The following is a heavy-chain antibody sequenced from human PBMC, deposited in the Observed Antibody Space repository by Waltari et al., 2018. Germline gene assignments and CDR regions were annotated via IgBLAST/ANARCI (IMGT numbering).Heavy chain of an antibody. D-gene: IGHD1-26*01. V-gene: IGHV3-30*02. CDR3: AKAPASYNDYGMHL. J-gene: IGHJ6*02. Sequence: QFQLVESGGGVVQPGGSLRLSCAASGFPFSSFGMHWVRQAPGKGLDWVSFIQSDGNIKYYADSVKGRFTISRDNSKNTLYLQMNSLRTEDTAVYYCAKAPASYNDYGMHLWGQGTTVTASS. CDR1: GFPFSSFG. CDR2: IQSDGNIK.